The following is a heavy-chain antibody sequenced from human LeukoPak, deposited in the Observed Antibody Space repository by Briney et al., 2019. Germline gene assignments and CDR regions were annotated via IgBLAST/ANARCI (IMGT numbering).Heavy chain of an antibody. Sequence: PSETLSLTCTVSGGSISSYYWSWIRQPPGKGLEWIGYIYYSGSTNYNPSLKSRVTISVDTPKNQFSLKLSSVTAADTAVYYCARASKYRRYCTNGVCYTHTFDYWGQGTLVTVSS. J-gene: IGHJ4*02. CDR3: ARASKYRRYCTNGVCYTHTFDY. V-gene: IGHV4-59*01. CDR2: IYYSGST. CDR1: GGSISSYY. D-gene: IGHD2-8*01.